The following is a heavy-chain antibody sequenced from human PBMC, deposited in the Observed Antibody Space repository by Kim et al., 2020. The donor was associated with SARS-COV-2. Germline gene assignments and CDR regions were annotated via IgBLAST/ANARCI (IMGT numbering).Heavy chain of an antibody. CDR2: ISSSRSYT. CDR3: AREKNLGGYCSGSSCYSYYDGMDV. Sequence: GGSLRLSCAASGFTFSDYYMSWIRQAPGKGLEWVSYISSSRSYTNYADSVKRRFTTSRDNAKNSLYLQMNSLRAEDTAVYYCAREKNLGGYCSGSSCYSYYDGMDVWGQGNTVTVSS. J-gene: IGHJ6*02. V-gene: IGHV3-11*05. D-gene: IGHD2-15*01. CDR1: GFTFSDYY.